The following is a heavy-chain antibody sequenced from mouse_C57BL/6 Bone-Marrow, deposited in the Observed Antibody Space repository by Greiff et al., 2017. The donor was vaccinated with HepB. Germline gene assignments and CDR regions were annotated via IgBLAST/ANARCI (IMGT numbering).Heavy chain of an antibody. CDR3: AISPYYYGSSPFAY. J-gene: IGHJ3*01. CDR1: GFSLTSYG. V-gene: IGHV2-5*01. Sequence: QVQLQQSGPGLVQPSQSLSITCTVSGFSLTSYGVHWVRQSPGKGLEWLGVIWRGGSTDYNAAFMSRLSITKDNSKCQVFFKMNSLQADDTAIYYCAISPYYYGSSPFAYWGQGTLVTVSA. D-gene: IGHD1-1*01. CDR2: IWRGGST.